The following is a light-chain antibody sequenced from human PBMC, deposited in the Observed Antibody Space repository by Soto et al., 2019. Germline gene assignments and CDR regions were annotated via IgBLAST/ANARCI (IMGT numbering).Light chain of an antibody. J-gene: IGLJ7*01. CDR2: EGS. CDR1: SSDVGSYNL. CDR3: SSYAGSSTFV. Sequence: QSVLTQPASVSGSPGQSITISCTGTSSDVGSYNLVSWYQQHPGKAPKLMIYEGSKRPAGVSNRFSGSKSGNTASLTISGLQDEDEADYYCSSYAGSSTFVFGGGTQLTVL. V-gene: IGLV2-23*01.